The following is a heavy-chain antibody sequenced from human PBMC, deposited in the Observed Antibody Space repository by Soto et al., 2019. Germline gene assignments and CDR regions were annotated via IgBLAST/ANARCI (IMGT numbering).Heavy chain of an antibody. CDR2: VNPIVSMT. CDR3: VRDSPIGSTFSGYDGIDY. Sequence: SVKVSCKASGDTFNFYSINWVRQAPGLGLEWMGRVNPIVSMTNYAQKFQGRVTMTADKSTGTAYMELNSLRSEDTAVYYCVRDSPIGSTFSGYDGIDYWGQGNLVTVS. V-gene: IGHV1-69*04. CDR1: GDTFNFYS. J-gene: IGHJ4*02. D-gene: IGHD5-12*01.